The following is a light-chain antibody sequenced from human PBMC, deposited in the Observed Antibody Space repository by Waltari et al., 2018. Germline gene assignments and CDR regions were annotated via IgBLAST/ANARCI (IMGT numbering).Light chain of an antibody. Sequence: DIVLTQSPATVSLSPGERATLSCRTSQSVSSFVAWYHQKPGQPPRLRIADASNRASGISDRSTASGSGLDFTLTISSLEPEDVGVYYCQQRDNWPWTFGQGTKVEIK. V-gene: IGKV3-11*01. CDR1: QSVSSF. J-gene: IGKJ1*01. CDR2: DAS. CDR3: QQRDNWPWT.